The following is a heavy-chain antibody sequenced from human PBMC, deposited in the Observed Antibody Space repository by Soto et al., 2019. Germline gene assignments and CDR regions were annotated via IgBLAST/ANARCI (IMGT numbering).Heavy chain of an antibody. J-gene: IGHJ4*02. CDR3: ARDASLPYYDILPGYYPAYFDY. CDR1: GYTFTSYG. CDR2: IGAYNGNT. V-gene: IGHV1-18*01. D-gene: IGHD3-9*01. Sequence: ASVKVSCKASGYTFTSYGISWVRQAPGQGLEWMGWIGAYNGNTNYAQKLQGRVTMTTDTSTSTAYMELRSLRSDDTAVYYCARDASLPYYDILPGYYPAYFDYWGQGTLVTVSS.